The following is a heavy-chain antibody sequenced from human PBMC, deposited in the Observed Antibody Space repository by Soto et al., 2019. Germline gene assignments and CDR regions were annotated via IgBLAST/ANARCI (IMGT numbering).Heavy chain of an antibody. CDR3: ARGRHELEPFDP. J-gene: IGHJ5*02. CDR1: GYTFTDYY. Sequence: QVQLVQSGAEVRKPGASVKVSCKASGYTFTDYYIRWVRQAPGQGLEWMGWINPHSGGTNYAQRFQGRVTMTRDTSISTAYMELSRLTSDDTAVYYCARGRHELEPFDPWGQGTLVTVSS. V-gene: IGHV1-2*02. CDR2: INPHSGGT. D-gene: IGHD1-1*01.